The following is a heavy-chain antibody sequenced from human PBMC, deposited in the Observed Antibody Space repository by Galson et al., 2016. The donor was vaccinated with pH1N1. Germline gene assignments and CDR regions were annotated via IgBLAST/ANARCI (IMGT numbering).Heavy chain of an antibody. CDR1: GFTFKNYA. CDR2: ISDDGSKT. J-gene: IGHJ4*02. D-gene: IGHD1-1*01. CDR3: TKANAGGTSYIIDY. Sequence: SLRLSCAASGFTFKNYAMRWVRPAPGMGLEWVGGISDDGSKTLSRDSLKGRFIVSRDNSKSTLYLQMDSLRGEDSAVYYCTKANAGGTSYIIDYWGQGTLVTVSP. V-gene: IGHV3-30*18.